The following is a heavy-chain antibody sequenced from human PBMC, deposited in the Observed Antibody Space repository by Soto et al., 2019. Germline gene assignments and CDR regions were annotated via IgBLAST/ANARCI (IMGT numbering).Heavy chain of an antibody. D-gene: IGHD3-10*01. V-gene: IGHV3-23*01. Sequence: PGGSLRLSCAASGFTFSSYAMSWVRQAPGKGLEWVSAISGSGGSTYYADSVKGRFTISRDNSKNTLYLQMNSLRAEDTAVYCCAKDQPSPMVRGVIGGPVFAYWGQGTLVTVSS. CDR3: AKDQPSPMVRGVIGGPVFAY. CDR1: GFTFSSYA. J-gene: IGHJ4*02. CDR2: ISGSGGST.